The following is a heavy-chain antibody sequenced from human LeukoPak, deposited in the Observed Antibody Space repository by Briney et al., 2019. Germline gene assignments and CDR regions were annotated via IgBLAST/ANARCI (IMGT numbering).Heavy chain of an antibody. CDR2: VSRNGDST. CDR1: GFTFSSNW. D-gene: IGHD6-19*01. J-gene: IGHJ4*02. CDR3: AKDLIAVGDGYYFDY. Sequence: GGSLRLSCAASGFTFSSNWMTWVRQAPGKGLEWVAAVSRNGDSTYYADSVKGPFTISRDNSKNTLYLQMNSLRAEDTALYYCAKDLIAVGDGYYFDYWGQGTLVTVSS. V-gene: IGHV3-23*01.